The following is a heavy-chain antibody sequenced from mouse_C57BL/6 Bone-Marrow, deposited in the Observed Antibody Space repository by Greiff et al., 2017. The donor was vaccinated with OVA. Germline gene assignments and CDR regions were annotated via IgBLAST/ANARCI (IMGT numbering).Heavy chain of an antibody. D-gene: IGHD2-3*01. CDR1: GFSLTSYG. J-gene: IGHJ1*03. Sequence: QVQLKESGPGLVAPSPSLSITCTVSGFSLTSYGVDWVRQPPGKGLEWLGVIWGGGSSTYNSALMSSLSISKDNNKSQVFYKKNSLQTDDTAMYYCAKQDDNYGYFDVWGTGTTVTVSA. CDR2: IWGGGSS. V-gene: IGHV2-9*01. CDR3: AKQDDNYGYFDV.